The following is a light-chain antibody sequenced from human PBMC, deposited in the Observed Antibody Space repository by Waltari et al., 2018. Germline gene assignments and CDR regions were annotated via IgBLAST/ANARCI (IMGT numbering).Light chain of an antibody. Sequence: DIVMTQSPDSLAVSLGERATIHCKSSQNVLYSSNQKNYLAWYQQKPGQPPKLLIYWASTRESGVPDRFSGSGSGTDFTLTISSLQAEDVAVYYCQQYYGTPPTFGQGTKVEIK. J-gene: IGKJ1*01. CDR2: WAS. V-gene: IGKV4-1*01. CDR1: QNVLYSSNQKNY. CDR3: QQYYGTPPT.